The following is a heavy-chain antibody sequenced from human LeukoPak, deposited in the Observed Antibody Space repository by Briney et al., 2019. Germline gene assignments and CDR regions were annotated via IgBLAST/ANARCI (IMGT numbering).Heavy chain of an antibody. CDR1: GFTFSFYT. CDR2: ITEDSSYI. J-gene: IGHJ4*02. CDR3: ARHRTASDY. V-gene: IGHV3-21*01. D-gene: IGHD3-16*02. Sequence: LGGSLRLSCAASGFTFSFYTMNWVRQAPGKGLEWVSSITEDSSYIYYADSVKGRFTISRDNAKNSLSLQMNSLRAEDTAVYYCARHRTASDYWGQGTLVTVSS.